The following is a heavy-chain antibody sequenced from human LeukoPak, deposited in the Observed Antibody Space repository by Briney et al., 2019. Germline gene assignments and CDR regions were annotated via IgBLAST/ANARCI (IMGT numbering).Heavy chain of an antibody. J-gene: IGHJ6*02. V-gene: IGHV4-30-2*01. Sequence: SQTLSLTCTVSGGSISSGGYYWSWIRQPPGKGLEWIGYIYHSGSTYYNPSLKSRVTISVDRSKNQFSLKLSSVTAADTAVYYCARVIEDYYYGMDVWGQGTTVTVSS. CDR1: GGSISSGGYY. D-gene: IGHD1-26*01. CDR3: ARVIEDYYYGMDV. CDR2: IYHSGST.